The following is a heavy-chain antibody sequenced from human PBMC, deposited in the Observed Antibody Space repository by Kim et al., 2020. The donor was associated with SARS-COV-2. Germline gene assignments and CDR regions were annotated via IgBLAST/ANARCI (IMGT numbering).Heavy chain of an antibody. CDR1: GFTFSSYS. D-gene: IGHD2-21*02. CDR2: ISSSSSYI. CDR3: ARSVVVTAGFDY. V-gene: IGHV3-21*04. Sequence: GGSLRLSCAASGFTFSSYSMNWVRQAPGKGLEWVSSISSSSSYIYYADSVKGRFTISRDNAKNSLYLQMNSLRAEDTAVYYCARSVVVTAGFDYWGQGTLVTVSS. J-gene: IGHJ4*02.